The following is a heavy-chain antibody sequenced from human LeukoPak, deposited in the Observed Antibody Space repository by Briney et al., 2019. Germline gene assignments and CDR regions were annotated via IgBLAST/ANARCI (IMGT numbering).Heavy chain of an antibody. CDR3: ARGFYGDRHYARGGCPAY. J-gene: IGHJ4*02. D-gene: IGHD4-17*01. V-gene: IGHV1-2*02. CDR2: INPNSGGT. Sequence: ASVKVSCKASGYTFTGYYMHWVRQAPGQGLEWMGWINPNSGGTNYAQKFQGRVTMTRESAIRPAYMELSRLRSDDAAVYYCARGFYGDRHYARGGCPAYWGQGTLVTVSS. CDR1: GYTFTGYY.